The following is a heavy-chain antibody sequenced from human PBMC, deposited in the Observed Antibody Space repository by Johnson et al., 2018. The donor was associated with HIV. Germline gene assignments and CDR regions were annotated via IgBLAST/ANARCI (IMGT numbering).Heavy chain of an antibody. D-gene: IGHD1-26*01. CDR1: GFTFTDAW. V-gene: IGHV3-30-3*01. CDR3: ARGLELYLDLGWDDAFDI. J-gene: IGHJ3*02. CDR2: ISFDGYNK. Sequence: QVQLVESGGTLVKPGGSLRLSCAASGFTFTDAWVNWVRQAPGKELEWVAVISFDGYNKYYADSVKGRFTISRDSSEKTLYLQMNSLRPEDTAVYYCARGLELYLDLGWDDAFDIWGQGTMVTVSS.